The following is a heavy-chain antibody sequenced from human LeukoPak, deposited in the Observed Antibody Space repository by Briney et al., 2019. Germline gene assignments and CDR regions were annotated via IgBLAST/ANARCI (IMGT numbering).Heavy chain of an antibody. D-gene: IGHD3-10*01. CDR3: ARQENGSGSYLSYFDY. Sequence: SETLSLTCTVSGGSVSSGSYYWSWIRQPPGKGLEWIGYIYYSGSTNYNPSLKSRVTISVDTSKNQFSLKLSSVTAADTAVYYCARQENGSGSYLSYFDYWGQGTLVTVSS. V-gene: IGHV4-61*01. J-gene: IGHJ4*02. CDR2: IYYSGST. CDR1: GGSVSSGSYY.